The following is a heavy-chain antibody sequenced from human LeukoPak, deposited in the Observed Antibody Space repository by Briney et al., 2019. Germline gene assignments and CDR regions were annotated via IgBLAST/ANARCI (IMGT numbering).Heavy chain of an antibody. CDR2: IIPILGIA. Sequence: GASVKVSCKASGGTFSSYAISWVRQAPGQGLEWMGRIIPILGIANYAQKFQGRVTITADKSTSTAYMELSSLRSEDTAVYYCARDWAPRGAFDIWGQGIMVTVSS. J-gene: IGHJ3*02. D-gene: IGHD3-16*01. CDR3: ARDWAPRGAFDI. V-gene: IGHV1-69*04. CDR1: GGTFSSYA.